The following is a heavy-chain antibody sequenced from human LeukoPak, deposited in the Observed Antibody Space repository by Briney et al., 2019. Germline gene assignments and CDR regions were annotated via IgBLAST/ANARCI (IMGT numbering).Heavy chain of an antibody. J-gene: IGHJ4*02. V-gene: IGHV4-34*01. CDR1: GGSFSGYY. CDR3: ARAGSCSGGSCPRNEYYFDY. CDR2: INHSGST. D-gene: IGHD2-15*01. Sequence: SETLSLTCAVYGGSFSGYYWSWIRQPPGKGLEWIGEINHSGSTNYNPSLKSRVTISVDTSKNQFSLKLSSVTAADTAVYYCARAGSCSGGSCPRNEYYFDYWGQGTLATVSS.